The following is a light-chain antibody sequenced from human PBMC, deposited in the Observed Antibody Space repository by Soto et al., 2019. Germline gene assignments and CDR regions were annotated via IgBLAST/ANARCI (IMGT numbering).Light chain of an antibody. V-gene: IGLV1-40*01. CDR2: GNS. CDR1: SSNIGAGYD. J-gene: IGLJ2*01. Sequence: QSVLTQPPSVSGAPGQRVTNSCTGSSSNIGAGYDVHWYQLLPGTAPKLLIYGNSNRPSGVPDRFSGSKSGTSASLAITGLQAEDEADYYCQSYDSSLSTSVFGGGTKLTVL. CDR3: QSYDSSLSTSV.